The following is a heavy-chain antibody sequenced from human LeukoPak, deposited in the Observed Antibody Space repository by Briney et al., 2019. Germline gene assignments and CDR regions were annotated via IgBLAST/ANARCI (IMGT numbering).Heavy chain of an antibody. CDR3: ARHFPPENNWNYTGREGLDY. CDR2: INHSGST. J-gene: IGHJ4*02. V-gene: IGHV4-34*01. D-gene: IGHD1-7*01. Sequence: SETLSLTCAVYGGSFGGYYWSWIRQPPGKGLEWIGEINHSGSTNYNPSLKSRVTISVDTSKNQFSLKLSSVTAADTAVYYCARHFPPENNWNYTGREGLDYWGQGTLVTVSS. CDR1: GGSFGGYY.